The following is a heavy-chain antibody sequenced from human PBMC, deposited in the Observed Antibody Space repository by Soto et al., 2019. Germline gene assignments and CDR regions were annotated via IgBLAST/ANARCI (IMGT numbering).Heavy chain of an antibody. V-gene: IGHV4-61*01. Sequence: SETLSLTCTVSGGSVSSGSYYWSWIRQPPGKGLEWIGYIYYSGSTNYNPSLKSRVTISVDTSKNQFSLKLSSVTAADTAVYYCARERVRYYDSSGYDPDGMDVWGQGTMVTVS. CDR3: ARERVRYYDSSGYDPDGMDV. CDR1: GGSVSSGSYY. CDR2: IYYSGST. D-gene: IGHD3-22*01. J-gene: IGHJ6*02.